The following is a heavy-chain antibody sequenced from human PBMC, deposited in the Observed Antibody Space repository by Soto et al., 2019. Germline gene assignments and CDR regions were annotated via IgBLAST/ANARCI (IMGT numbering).Heavy chain of an antibody. Sequence: QVKLVQSGAEVKKPGSSVKVSCKASADTFSSYAISWVLQAPRQGLAWMGGLIPIFGTANYAQKLQGRVTITADESASTAYMELSSLRSEDTAVYYCAIPLEGFGESILSDYYYYYGMDVWGQGTTVTVSS. CDR1: ADTFSSYA. CDR3: AIPLEGFGESILSDYYYYYGMDV. J-gene: IGHJ6*02. V-gene: IGHV1-69*01. D-gene: IGHD3-10*01. CDR2: LIPIFGTA.